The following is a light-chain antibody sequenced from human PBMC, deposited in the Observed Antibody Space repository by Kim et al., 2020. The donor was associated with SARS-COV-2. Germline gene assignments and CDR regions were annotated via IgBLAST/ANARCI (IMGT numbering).Light chain of an antibody. CDR1: KLGDKY. CDR2: QDS. J-gene: IGLJ2*01. Sequence: VSQGHTASITCSGDKLGDKYACWYQQKPGQSPVLVIYQDSKRPSGIPERFSGSNSGNTATLTISGTQAMDEADYYCQAWDSSTVVFGGGTQLTVL. CDR3: QAWDSSTVV. V-gene: IGLV3-1*01.